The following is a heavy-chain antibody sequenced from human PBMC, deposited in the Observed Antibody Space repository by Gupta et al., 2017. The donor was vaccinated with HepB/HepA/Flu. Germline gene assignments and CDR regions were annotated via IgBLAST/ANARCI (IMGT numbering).Heavy chain of an antibody. Sequence: SVKGRFTISRDNSKKTLDLQMNSLRAEDTAVFYCAKERGLGGDSSLGYFDYWGQGTLVTVSS. CDR3: AKERGLGGDSSLGYFDY. V-gene: IGHV3-30*02. D-gene: IGHD2-21*01. J-gene: IGHJ4*02.